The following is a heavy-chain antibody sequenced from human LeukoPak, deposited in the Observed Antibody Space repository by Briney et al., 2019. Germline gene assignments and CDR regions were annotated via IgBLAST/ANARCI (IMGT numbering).Heavy chain of an antibody. V-gene: IGHV3-43*02. Sequence: GGSLRLSCAASGFTFDDYAMHWVRQAPGQGLEWVSLISGDGGSTYYADSVKGRFTISRDNSKNSLYLQMNSLRTEDTALYYCAPLVVTATLDYWGQGTLVTVSS. J-gene: IGHJ4*02. CDR2: ISGDGGST. D-gene: IGHD2-21*02. CDR3: APLVVTATLDY. CDR1: GFTFDDYA.